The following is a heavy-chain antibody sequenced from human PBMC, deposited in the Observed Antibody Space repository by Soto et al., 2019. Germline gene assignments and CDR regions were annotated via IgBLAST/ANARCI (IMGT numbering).Heavy chain of an antibody. CDR3: AKLFGYDYSDV. CDR2: LTGSGDKT. J-gene: IGHJ4*02. CDR1: GFTFSNYA. D-gene: IGHD5-12*01. V-gene: IGHV3-23*01. Sequence: EVQLLEPGGGLVQPGGSLRLSCTASGFTFSNYAMTWVRQVPGRGLEWVSALTGSGDKTYYGDSVKGRFTISRDNSRNTLFLQMNSLRAEDTAIYYCAKLFGYDYSDVWGQGTLVTVSA.